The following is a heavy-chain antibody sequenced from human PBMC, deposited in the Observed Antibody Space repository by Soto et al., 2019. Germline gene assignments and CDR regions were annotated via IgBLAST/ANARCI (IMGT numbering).Heavy chain of an antibody. D-gene: IGHD1-1*01. CDR1: GGSISSTSYY. CDR2: SSYGGIT. CDR3: GRHRRETGTYAQPLDY. Sequence: PSETLSLTCTVSGGSISSTSYYWGGIRQPPGKGLEWIGSSSYGGITYHNPSLKSRVTISIDTSKSHFSLRLTSVTAADTAVYYCGRHRRETGTYAQPLDYWGQGTLVTVSS. J-gene: IGHJ4*02. V-gene: IGHV4-39*01.